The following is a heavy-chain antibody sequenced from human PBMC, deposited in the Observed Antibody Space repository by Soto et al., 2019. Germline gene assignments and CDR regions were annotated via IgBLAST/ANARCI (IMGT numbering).Heavy chain of an antibody. CDR2: ISPAGTNQ. J-gene: IGHJ1*01. D-gene: IGHD6-6*01. CDR1: GFIFSDYA. CDR3: ARENSRISPRLFQH. Sequence: GALRLSCVASGFIFSDYAMHWARQAPGKGLEWVALISPAGTNQYYADTAKGRFTISRDNSKNTLYLQMNSLRPEDTGLYYCARENSRISPRLFQHWGHGTLVTVSS. V-gene: IGHV3-30-3*01.